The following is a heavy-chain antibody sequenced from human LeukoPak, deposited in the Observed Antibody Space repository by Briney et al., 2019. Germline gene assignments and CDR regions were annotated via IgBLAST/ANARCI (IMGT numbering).Heavy chain of an antibody. CDR3: AREGGIAAAGILFDP. J-gene: IGHJ5*02. Sequence: SETLSLTCTVSGGSISSSSYYWGWIRQPPGKGLEWIGSIYYSGSTYYNPSLKSRVTISVDTSKNQFSLKLSSVTAADTAVYYCAREGGIAAAGILFDPWGQGTLVTVPS. D-gene: IGHD6-13*01. CDR2: IYYSGST. V-gene: IGHV4-39*07. CDR1: GGSISSSSYY.